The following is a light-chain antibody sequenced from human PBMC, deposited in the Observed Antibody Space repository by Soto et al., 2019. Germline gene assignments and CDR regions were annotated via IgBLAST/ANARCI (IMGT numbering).Light chain of an antibody. J-gene: IGKJ2*01. CDR3: QQYSSYPYT. CDR2: AAS. Sequence: DIQMTQSPSSMSASVGDRVTITCRASQSISNYLAWFQQKPAKAPKSLIYAASNLQSAVPSKFSGSGSGTDFTLTISSLQPEDFGTYYCQQYSSYPYTFGQGTKLEIK. CDR1: QSISNY. V-gene: IGKV1-16*02.